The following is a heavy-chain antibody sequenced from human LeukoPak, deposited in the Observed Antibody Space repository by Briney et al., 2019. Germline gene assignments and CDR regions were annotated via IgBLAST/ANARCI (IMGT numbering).Heavy chain of an antibody. CDR3: ATTGYYYYVDV. V-gene: IGHV4-31*03. J-gene: IGHJ6*03. Sequence: SETLSLTCTVSGGSVSSGGYYWRWIRQHPGKGLEWIGYIYYSGNTYYNPSLESRLTISLDTSTNQFSLKLGSVTAADTAVYYCATTGYYYYVDVWGKGTTVTVSS. D-gene: IGHD2-8*02. CDR1: GGSVSSGGYY. CDR2: IYYSGNT.